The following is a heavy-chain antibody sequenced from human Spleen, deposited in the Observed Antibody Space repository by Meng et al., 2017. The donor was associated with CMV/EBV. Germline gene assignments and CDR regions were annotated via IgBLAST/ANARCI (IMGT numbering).Heavy chain of an antibody. CDR2: ISGRCDRT. Sequence: ASGFSFNHSALTWVRQSPGTGLEWLSSISGRCDRTYYCDSVEGRFTVSRDNSKNTMYLHMKRLRAPDTAVYYCSKDWIEDYVIFFDIWGQGTLVTVSS. J-gene: IGHJ4*02. CDR3: SKDWIEDYVIFFDI. D-gene: IGHD4-17*01. V-gene: IGHV3-23*01. CDR1: GFSFNHSA.